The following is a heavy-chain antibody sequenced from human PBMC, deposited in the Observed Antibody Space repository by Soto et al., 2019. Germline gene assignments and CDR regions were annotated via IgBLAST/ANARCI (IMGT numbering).Heavy chain of an antibody. CDR2: TTGGAGLT. V-gene: IGHV3-23*01. CDR1: GFTFSSYG. J-gene: IGHJ5*02. Sequence: GGSLRLSCAASGFTFSSYGMHWVRQAPGKGLEWVSATTGGAGLTYYADSVKGRFSVSSDSPGNTLYLQLNSLRPEDTAVYYCARVDRGSVARPTRLDPWGQGTLVTVSS. D-gene: IGHD2-21*01. CDR3: ARVDRGSVARPTRLDP.